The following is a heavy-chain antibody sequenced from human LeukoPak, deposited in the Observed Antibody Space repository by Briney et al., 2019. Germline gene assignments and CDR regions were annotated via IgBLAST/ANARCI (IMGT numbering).Heavy chain of an antibody. CDR2: IYYSGST. J-gene: IGHJ4*02. D-gene: IGHD3-22*01. CDR3: ARVRYYYDSSGYYYPYFDY. V-gene: IGHV4-30-4*08. CDR1: GGSISSGGYY. Sequence: PSETLSLTCTVSGGSISSGGYYWSWIRQHPGKGLEWIGYIYYSGSTYYNPSLKSRVTISVDTSKNQFSLKLSSVTAADTAVYYCARVRYYYDSSGYYYPYFDYWGQGTLVTVSS.